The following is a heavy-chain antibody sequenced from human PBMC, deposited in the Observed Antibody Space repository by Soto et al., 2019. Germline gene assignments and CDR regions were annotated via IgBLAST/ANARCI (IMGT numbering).Heavy chain of an antibody. CDR1: GFTFSNYA. D-gene: IGHD4-17*01. J-gene: IGHJ6*02. CDR2: IVGSGGTT. Sequence: EVQLLESGGDLVQPGGSLRLSCAASGFTFSNYAMSWVRQAPGKGLEFVSGIVGSGGTTYYADSAKGRFTISRDNSKNTLYLHMNSLRAEDTAVYYCAKDVNYGDYLDFYYYGMDVWGQGTTVTVS. V-gene: IGHV3-23*01. CDR3: AKDVNYGDYLDFYYYGMDV.